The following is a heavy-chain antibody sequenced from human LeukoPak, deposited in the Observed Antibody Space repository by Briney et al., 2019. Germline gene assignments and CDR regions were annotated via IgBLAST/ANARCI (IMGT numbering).Heavy chain of an antibody. J-gene: IGHJ6*02. Sequence: ASAKVSCKASGYTFTSYGISWVRQAPGQGLEWMGWISAYNGNTNYAQKLQGRVTMTTDTSTTTAYMELRSLRSDDTAVYYCARDSSIVVVPAAMGTFYYYYGMDVWGQGTTVTVSS. V-gene: IGHV1-18*01. CDR2: ISAYNGNT. D-gene: IGHD2-2*01. CDR1: GYTFTSYG. CDR3: ARDSSIVVVPAAMGTFYYYYGMDV.